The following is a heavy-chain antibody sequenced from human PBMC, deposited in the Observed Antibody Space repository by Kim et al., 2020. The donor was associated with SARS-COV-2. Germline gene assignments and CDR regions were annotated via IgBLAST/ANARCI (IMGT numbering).Heavy chain of an antibody. D-gene: IGHD6-13*01. CDR1: GFTFSSYS. Sequence: GGSLRLSCAASGFTFSSYSMNWVRQAPGKGLEWVSSISSSSSYIYYADSVKGRFTTSRDNAKNSLYLQMNSLRAEDTAVYYCASPLDIAAATYWYFDLWGRGTLVTVSS. J-gene: IGHJ2*01. CDR3: ASPLDIAAATYWYFDL. V-gene: IGHV3-21*01. CDR2: ISSSSSYI.